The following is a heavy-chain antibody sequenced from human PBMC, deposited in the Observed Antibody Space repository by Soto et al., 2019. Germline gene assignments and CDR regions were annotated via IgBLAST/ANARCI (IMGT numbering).Heavy chain of an antibody. V-gene: IGHV3-48*02. J-gene: IGHJ5*02. Sequence: GGSLRLSCAASGFPFSSYGMNWVRQAPGKGLEWVSYIGVGTSPIFYADSVKGRFTISRDNAKYSVYLQMNSLRDEDTAVYYCASDAGYSSGWYAGNWFDPWGQGTLVTVSS. D-gene: IGHD6-19*01. CDR1: GFPFSSYG. CDR3: ASDAGYSSGWYAGNWFDP. CDR2: IGVGTSPI.